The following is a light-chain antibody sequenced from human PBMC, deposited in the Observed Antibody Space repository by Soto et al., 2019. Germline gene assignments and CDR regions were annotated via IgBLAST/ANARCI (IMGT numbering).Light chain of an antibody. V-gene: IGLV2-14*01. J-gene: IGLJ1*01. CDR3: NSYTTSSTYV. Sequence: QSVLTQPASVSGSPGQSIAISCTGTNSDVGSYNRVSWYQQPPGTAPKLMIYEVSNRPSGVSNRFSGSKSGNTASLTISGLQAEDEADYYCNSYTTSSTYVFGTGTKV. CDR1: NSDVGSYNR. CDR2: EVS.